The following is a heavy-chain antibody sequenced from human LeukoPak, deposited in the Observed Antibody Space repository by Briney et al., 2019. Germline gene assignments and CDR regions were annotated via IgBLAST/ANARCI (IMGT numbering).Heavy chain of an antibody. J-gene: IGHJ4*02. CDR3: ARHRQGGSYRYYFDY. V-gene: IGHV4-59*08. D-gene: IGHD1-26*01. Sequence: SETLSLTCTVSGGSISSYYWSWIRQPPGKGLEWIGYIYYSGSTNYNPSLKSRVTTSVDTSKNQFSLKLSSVTAADTAVYYCARHRQGGSYRYYFDYWGQGTLVTVSS. CDR2: IYYSGST. CDR1: GGSISSYY.